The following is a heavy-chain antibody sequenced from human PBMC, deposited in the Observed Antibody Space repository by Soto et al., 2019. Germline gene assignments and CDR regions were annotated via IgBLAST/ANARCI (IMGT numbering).Heavy chain of an antibody. CDR3: ERRRPAANPYYFDY. CDR1: GCTFTTYD. Sequence: GGSLRLSCAASGCTFTTYDMNWVRQAPGKGLEWVASISPSSSTIYNADSVKGRFIISRDNAKESLYLQMNSLRDEDTAVYYCERRRPAANPYYFDYWGQGTLVTVSS. D-gene: IGHD2-2*01. J-gene: IGHJ4*02. CDR2: ISPSSSTI. V-gene: IGHV3-48*02.